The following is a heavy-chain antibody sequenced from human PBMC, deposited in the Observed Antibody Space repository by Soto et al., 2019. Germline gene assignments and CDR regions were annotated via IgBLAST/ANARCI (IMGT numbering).Heavy chain of an antibody. CDR2: ISGSDGST. CDR1: GFTFINYA. V-gene: IGHV3-23*01. J-gene: IGHJ4*02. CDR3: AKERSSGYYFFDY. Sequence: GGSLRLSCASSGFTFINYAMSWVRQAPGEGLEWVSTISGSDGSTYYADSVKGRFTISRDISKNTLYLQMNSLRAEDMAIYYCAKERSSGYYFFDYWGQGTLVTVSS. D-gene: IGHD5-12*01.